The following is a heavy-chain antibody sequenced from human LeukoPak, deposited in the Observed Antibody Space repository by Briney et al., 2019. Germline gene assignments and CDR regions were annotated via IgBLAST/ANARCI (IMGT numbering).Heavy chain of an antibody. Sequence: PGGSLRLSCAASGFTFSSYAMSWARQAPGKGLEWVSAISGSGGSTYYADSVKGRFTISRDNSKNTLYLQMNSLRAEDTAVYYCAKQRGMYYGGNLAEYFQHWGQGTLVTVSS. D-gene: IGHD4-23*01. CDR2: ISGSGGST. V-gene: IGHV3-23*01. CDR3: AKQRGMYYGGNLAEYFQH. CDR1: GFTFSSYA. J-gene: IGHJ1*01.